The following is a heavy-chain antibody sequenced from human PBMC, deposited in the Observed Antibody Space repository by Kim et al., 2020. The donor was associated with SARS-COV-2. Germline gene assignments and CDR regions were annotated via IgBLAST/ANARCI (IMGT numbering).Heavy chain of an antibody. D-gene: IGHD2-2*01. Sequence: SETLSLTCSVSDVSISSGVYYWGWVRQPPGKGLEWIGSIYYSGSTYYNPSLKSRVTMSVDTSNNQFSLKLTSLTAADTAVYFCARHRMECSSDSCLSLYWYFDFWGLGTLVTVSS. J-gene: IGHJ2*01. CDR2: IYYSGST. CDR3: ARHRMECSSDSCLSLYWYFDF. V-gene: IGHV4-39*01. CDR1: DVSISSGVYY.